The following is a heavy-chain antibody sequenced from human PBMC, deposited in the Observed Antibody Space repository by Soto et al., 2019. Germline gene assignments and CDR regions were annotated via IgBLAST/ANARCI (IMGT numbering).Heavy chain of an antibody. V-gene: IGHV3-74*01. CDR1: GFTFSSYW. CDR3: ARGGGLNWYFDL. D-gene: IGHD3-16*01. J-gene: IGHJ2*01. CDR2: INSDGSST. Sequence: EVQLVESGGGLVQPGGSLRLSCAASGFTFSSYWMHWVRQAPGKGLVWVSRINSDGSSTSYADSVKGRFTISRDNAKNTLYLQMNSLRDEDTAVYYCARGGGLNWYFDLWGRGTLVTVSS.